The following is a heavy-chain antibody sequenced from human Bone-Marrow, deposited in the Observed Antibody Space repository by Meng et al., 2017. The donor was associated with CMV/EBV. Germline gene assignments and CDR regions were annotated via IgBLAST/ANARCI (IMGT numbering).Heavy chain of an antibody. D-gene: IGHD3-3*01. Sequence: GESLKISCAASGFTFSSYEMNWVRQAPGKGLEWVSYISSSGSTIYYADSVKGRFTISRDNAKNSLYLQMNSLRAEDTAVYYCARLYYDFWSGNNWFDPWGQGTLVTASS. CDR1: GFTFSSYE. CDR3: ARLYYDFWSGNNWFDP. V-gene: IGHV3-48*03. CDR2: ISSSGSTI. J-gene: IGHJ5*02.